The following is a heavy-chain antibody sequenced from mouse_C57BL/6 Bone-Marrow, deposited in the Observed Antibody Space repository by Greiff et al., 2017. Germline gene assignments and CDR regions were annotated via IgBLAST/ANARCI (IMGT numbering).Heavy chain of an antibody. J-gene: IGHJ3*01. D-gene: IGHD1-1*01. V-gene: IGHV1-20*01. CDR3: ARGYGSTPFAY. CDR2: INPYNGDT. Sequence: EVQLVESGPELVKPGDSVKISCKASGYSFTGYFMNWVMQSHGKSLEWIGRINPYNGDTFYNQKFKGKATVTVDKSSSTAHMELRSLTSEDSAVYDCARGYGSTPFAYWGQGTLVTVSA. CDR1: GYSFTGYF.